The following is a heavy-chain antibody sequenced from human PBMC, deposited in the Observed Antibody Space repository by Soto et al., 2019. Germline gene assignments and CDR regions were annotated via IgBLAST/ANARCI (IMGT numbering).Heavy chain of an antibody. CDR3: AINYYDSSGYQADYYYYGMDV. J-gene: IGHJ6*02. CDR1: GYSFASYW. V-gene: IGHV5-51*01. CDR2: IYPGDSDT. D-gene: IGHD3-22*01. Sequence: HGESLKISCKGSGYSFASYWIGWVRQMPGKGLEWMGIIYPGDSDTRYSPSFQGQVTISADKSISTAYLQWSSLKASDTAMYYCAINYYDSSGYQADYYYYGMDVWGQGTTVTVSS.